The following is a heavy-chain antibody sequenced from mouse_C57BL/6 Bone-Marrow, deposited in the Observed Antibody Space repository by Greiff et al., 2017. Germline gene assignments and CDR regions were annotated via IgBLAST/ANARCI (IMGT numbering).Heavy chain of an antibody. CDR3: ASDLGRGFAY. V-gene: IGHV2-6*01. J-gene: IGHJ3*01. CDR2: IGGVGST. D-gene: IGHD4-1*01. CDR1: GFSLTGYG. Sequence: QVQLKQSGPGLVAPSQSLSITCTVSGFSLTGYGVDWVRQSPGKGLEWLGVIGGVGSTNYNSDLKSRLSISKDNSKRQVFLKMNSLQTDDTAMYYCASDLGRGFAYWGQGTLVTVSA.